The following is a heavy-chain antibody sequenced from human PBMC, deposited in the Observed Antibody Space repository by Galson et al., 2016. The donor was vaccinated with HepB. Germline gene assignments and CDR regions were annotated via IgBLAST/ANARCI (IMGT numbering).Heavy chain of an antibody. Sequence: ETLTLNSKGKGGGRTTDYCSWIRQSPGKGLEWIGYIYYTVNTKYNPSLKSRVAISVDRSKKQFSLTLSSVTAADTAVYYCATLRYGDYVAGRFDFWGQGILVTVSS. CDR2: IYYTVNT. J-gene: IGHJ4*02. CDR3: ATLRYGDYVAGRFDF. V-gene: IGHV4-59*01. D-gene: IGHD3-9*01. CDR1: GGGRTTDY.